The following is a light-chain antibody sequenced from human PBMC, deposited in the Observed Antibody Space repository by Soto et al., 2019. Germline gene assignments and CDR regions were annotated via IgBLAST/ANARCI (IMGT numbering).Light chain of an antibody. J-gene: IGKJ5*01. Sequence: DIQMTQSPSSLSASVGDRVTITCRASQATRSYLAWYQQKPGKAPKLLIYAASTLQSGVPSRFSGSGSGTEFTLTISSLQPEDFAIYYCQQLKSYPITFGQGTRLEIK. CDR1: QATRSY. CDR2: AAS. V-gene: IGKV1-9*01. CDR3: QQLKSYPIT.